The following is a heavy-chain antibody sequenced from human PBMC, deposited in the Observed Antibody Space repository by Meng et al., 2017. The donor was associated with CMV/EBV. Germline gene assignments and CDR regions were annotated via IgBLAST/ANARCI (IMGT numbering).Heavy chain of an antibody. Sequence: KVSCKGSGYSFTSYWIGWVRQMPGKGLEWMGIIYPGDSDTRYSPSFQGQVTISADKSISTAYLQWSSLKASDTAMYYCASGKYYYGSGSYYNPYYWGQGTLVTVSS. V-gene: IGHV5-51*01. D-gene: IGHD3-10*01. CDR1: GYSFTSYW. J-gene: IGHJ4*02. CDR3: ASGKYYYGSGSYYNPYY. CDR2: IYPGDSDT.